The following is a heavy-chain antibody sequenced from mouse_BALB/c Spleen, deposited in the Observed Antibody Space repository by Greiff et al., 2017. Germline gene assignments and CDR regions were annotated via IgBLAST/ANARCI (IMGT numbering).Heavy chain of an antibody. D-gene: IGHD2-1*01. CDR3: ARDLSYYGNPYAMDY. CDR1: GFTFSSYG. Sequence: EVQLVESGGGLVQPGGSLKLSCAASGFTFSSYGMSWVRQTPDKRLELVATINSNGGSTYYPDSVKGRFTISRDNAKNTLYLQMSSLKSEDTAMYYCARDLSYYGNPYAMDYWGQGTSVTVSS. CDR2: INSNGGST. J-gene: IGHJ4*01. V-gene: IGHV5-6-3*01.